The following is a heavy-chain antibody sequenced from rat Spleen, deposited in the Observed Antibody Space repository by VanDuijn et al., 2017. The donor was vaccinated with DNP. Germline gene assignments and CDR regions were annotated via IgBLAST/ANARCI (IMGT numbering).Heavy chain of an antibody. CDR3: ARRGYNKSWYFDF. Sequence: EVKLVESGGGLVQPGKSMKLSCVVSGFTFSNYDMAWVRQAPKKGLEWVATITSDGSSTYYRVSVKGRFTISRENAKRTLYLQLNSLRSEDTATYYCARRGYNKSWYFDFWGPGTMVTVSS. V-gene: IGHV5-22*01. CDR2: ITSDGSST. CDR1: GFTFSNYD. D-gene: IGHD1-10*01. J-gene: IGHJ1*01.